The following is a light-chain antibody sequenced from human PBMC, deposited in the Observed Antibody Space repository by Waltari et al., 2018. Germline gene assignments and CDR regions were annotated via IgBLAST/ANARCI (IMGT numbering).Light chain of an antibody. CDR1: SSDVGSYHL. CDR2: EGS. Sequence: QSALTPPASVSGSPGQSITISCTGTSSDVGSYHLVSWYQQHPGKAPKLMIYEGSKRPSGVSNRFSGSKSGNTASLTISGLQAEDEADYYCCSYAGSSTFPFVFGTGTKVTVL. CDR3: CSYAGSSTFPFV. V-gene: IGLV2-23*03. J-gene: IGLJ1*01.